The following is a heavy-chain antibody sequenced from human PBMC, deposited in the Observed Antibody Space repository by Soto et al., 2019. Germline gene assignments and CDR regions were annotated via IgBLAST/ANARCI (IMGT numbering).Heavy chain of an antibody. D-gene: IGHD4-4*01. J-gene: IGHJ2*01. Sequence: QVHLVQSGAEVKKPGSSVKVSCKASGGTFSSYAISWVRQAPGQGLEWMGGIIPIFGTPNYAQQFRGRVTMSADESSTTPYCELSSLRSEDTAVYYCARGPMATVTPIRKFDLWGRRTLVTVSS. CDR1: GGTFSSYA. V-gene: IGHV1-69*12. CDR2: IIPIFGTP. CDR3: ARGPMATVTPIRKFDL.